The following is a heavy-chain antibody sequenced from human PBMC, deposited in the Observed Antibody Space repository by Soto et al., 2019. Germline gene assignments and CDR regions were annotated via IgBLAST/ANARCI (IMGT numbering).Heavy chain of an antibody. V-gene: IGHV3-30*18. J-gene: IGHJ3*02. CDR3: AKEDYGDYVLAFDI. Sequence: PGGSLRLSCAASGFTFSSYGMHWVRQAPGKGLEWVAVISYDGSNKYYADSVKGRFTIPRDNSKNTLYLQMNSLRAEDTAVYYCAKEDYGDYVLAFDIWGQGTMVTVSS. CDR1: GFTFSSYG. CDR2: ISYDGSNK. D-gene: IGHD4-17*01.